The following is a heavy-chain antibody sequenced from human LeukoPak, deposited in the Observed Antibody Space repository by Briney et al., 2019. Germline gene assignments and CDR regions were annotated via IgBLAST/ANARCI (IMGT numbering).Heavy chain of an antibody. V-gene: IGHV3-7*01. J-gene: IGHJ4*02. D-gene: IGHD1-1*01. Sequence: GGSLRLSCVASGFTFSSYWMSWVRQAPGKGLEWVANIKQDGSEKYYVDSVKGRSTISRDNAKNSLYLQMNSLRAEDTAVYYCAPSDPWKYWGQGTLVTVSS. CDR1: GFTFSSYW. CDR3: APSDPWKY. CDR2: IKQDGSEK.